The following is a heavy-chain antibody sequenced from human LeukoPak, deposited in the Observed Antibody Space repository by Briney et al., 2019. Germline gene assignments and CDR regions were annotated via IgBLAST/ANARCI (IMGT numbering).Heavy chain of an antibody. CDR1: GFTFSSYG. J-gene: IGHJ4*02. CDR3: AKDDAWLQYND. CDR2: ISESGGST. V-gene: IGHV3-23*01. D-gene: IGHD5-24*01. Sequence: GGSLRLSCAASGFTFSSYGMSWVRQAQGKGLEWVSAISESGGSTFYADSVKGRFTISRDNSKNTLYLQMNSLRAEDTAVYYCAKDDAWLQYNDWGQGTLVTVSS.